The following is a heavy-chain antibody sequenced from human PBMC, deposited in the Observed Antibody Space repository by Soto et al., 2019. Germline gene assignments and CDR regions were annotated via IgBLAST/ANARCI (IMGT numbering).Heavy chain of an antibody. D-gene: IGHD3-22*01. CDR2: KYYSGST. Sequence: QLQLQESGPGLVKPSETLSLTCTVSGGSISSNSYYWGWIRQPPGKGLEWIGSKYYSGSTYYNPSLKSRVTISVDTSKNQFSLKLSSVTAADTAVYYCARHRYYDSSDFPSNYFDYWGQGTLVTVSS. CDR1: GGSISSNSYY. V-gene: IGHV4-39*01. CDR3: ARHRYYDSSDFPSNYFDY. J-gene: IGHJ4*02.